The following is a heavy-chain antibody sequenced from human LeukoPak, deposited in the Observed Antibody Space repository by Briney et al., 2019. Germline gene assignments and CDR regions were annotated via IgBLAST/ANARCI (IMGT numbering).Heavy chain of an antibody. CDR3: ARDFVDAGFDY. Sequence: GGSLRLSCAASGFTFDDYAMHWVRQAPGKGLEWVSSISSSSSYIYYADSVKGRFTISRDNAKNSLYLQMNSLRAEDTAVYYCARDFVDAGFDYWGQGTLVTVSS. D-gene: IGHD3-10*01. CDR1: GFTFDDYA. V-gene: IGHV3-21*01. J-gene: IGHJ4*02. CDR2: ISSSSSYI.